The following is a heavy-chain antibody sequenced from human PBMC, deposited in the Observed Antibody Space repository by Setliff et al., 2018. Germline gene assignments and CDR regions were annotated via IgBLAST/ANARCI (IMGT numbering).Heavy chain of an antibody. CDR2: LHTSGSI. CDR3: ARDNTMVGATDY. D-gene: IGHD1-26*01. V-gene: IGHV4-4*07. Sequence: PSETLSLTCAVYGGSFSGYHWSWIRQPAGKGLEWIGRLHTSGSIDYNPSLKSRVTISVDTSKNQFSLRLRSVTAADTAVYFCARDNTMVGATDYWGLGTLVTVSS. J-gene: IGHJ4*02. CDR1: GGSFSGYH.